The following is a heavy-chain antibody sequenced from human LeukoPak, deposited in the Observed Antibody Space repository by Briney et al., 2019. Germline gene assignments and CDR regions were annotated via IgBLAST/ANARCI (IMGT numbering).Heavy chain of an antibody. Sequence: SETLSLTCAVYGGSFSGYYWSWIRQPPGKGLEWIGEINHSGSTNYNPSLKSRVTISVDTPKNQFSLKLSSVTAADTAVYYCARAPRYFDWLFYDYWGQGTLVTVSS. CDR3: ARAPRYFDWLFYDY. V-gene: IGHV4-34*01. J-gene: IGHJ4*02. CDR2: INHSGST. D-gene: IGHD3-9*01. CDR1: GGSFSGYY.